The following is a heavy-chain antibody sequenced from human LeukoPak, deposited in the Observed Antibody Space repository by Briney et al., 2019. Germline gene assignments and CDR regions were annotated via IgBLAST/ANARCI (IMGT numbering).Heavy chain of an antibody. J-gene: IGHJ4*02. Sequence: TGGSLRLSCAASGFTISSYSMNWVRQAPGKGLEWVPYIRSSSSTTYYADSVKGRFTISRDNAKNSLYLQMNSLRDEDTAIYYCAREDGSGSYLVYWGQGTLVTVSS. CDR1: GFTISSYS. CDR2: IRSSSSTT. D-gene: IGHD3-10*01. V-gene: IGHV3-48*02. CDR3: AREDGSGSYLVY.